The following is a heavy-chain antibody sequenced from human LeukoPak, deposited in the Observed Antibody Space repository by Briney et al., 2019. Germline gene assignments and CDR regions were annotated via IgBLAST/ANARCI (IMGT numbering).Heavy chain of an antibody. J-gene: IGHJ5*02. CDR3: ARAPTGTWFDP. CDR2: ISSSSSYI. V-gene: IGHV3-21*01. Sequence: GGSLRLSCAASGFTFSSYSMNWVRQAPGKGLEWVSSISSSSSYIYYTDSVKGRFTISRDNAKNSLYLQMNSLRAEDTAVYYCARAPTGTWFDPWGQGTLVAVSS. CDR1: GFTFSSYS.